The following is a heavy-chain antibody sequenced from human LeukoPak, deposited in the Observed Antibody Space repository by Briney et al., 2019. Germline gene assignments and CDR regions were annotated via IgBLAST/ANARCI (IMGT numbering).Heavy chain of an antibody. D-gene: IGHD2-2*02. V-gene: IGHV3-30*02. J-gene: IGHJ6*03. CDR2: IRYDGSNK. CDR3: ANAGYCSSTSCYTDYYYYMDV. Sequence: GGSLRLSCAASGFTFSSYGMHWVRQAPGKGLEWVAFIRYDGSNKYYADSVKGRFTISRDNSKNTLYLQMNSLRAEDTAVYYCANAGYCSSTSCYTDYYYYMDVWGKGTTVTVSS. CDR1: GFTFSSYG.